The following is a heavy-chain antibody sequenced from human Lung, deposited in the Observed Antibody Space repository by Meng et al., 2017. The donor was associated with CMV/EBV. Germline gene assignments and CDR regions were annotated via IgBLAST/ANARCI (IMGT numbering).Heavy chain of an antibody. CDR1: GYTFTSSS. V-gene: IGHV7-4-1*01. Sequence: QVHLVPSGSELKKPGDSVKVSCQAAGYTFTSSSMNWGRHAPGQGLEWMGWINNNTGNPTYAQGFTGRFVFSLDTSVSTAYLQIDSLKADDTAVYYCARGNGWRFDYWGQGTLVTVSS. CDR3: ARGNGWRFDY. CDR2: INNNTGNP. J-gene: IGHJ4*02. D-gene: IGHD6-19*01.